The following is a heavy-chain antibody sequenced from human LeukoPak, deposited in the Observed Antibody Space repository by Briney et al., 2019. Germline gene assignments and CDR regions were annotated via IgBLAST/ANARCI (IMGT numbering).Heavy chain of an antibody. J-gene: IGHJ6*03. V-gene: IGHV4-34*01. D-gene: IGHD1-7*01. CDR1: GGSFSNYY. CDR3: ARRWNYGRNYYIDV. CDR2: ISDSGRI. Sequence: PSETLSLTCAVYGGSFSNYYWSWIRQPPGKGLEWIGEISDSGRINYNPSLMSRVTVSVDTSKNQFSLRLTSVTATDTAVYYCARRWNYGRNYYIDVWGNGATVSVSS.